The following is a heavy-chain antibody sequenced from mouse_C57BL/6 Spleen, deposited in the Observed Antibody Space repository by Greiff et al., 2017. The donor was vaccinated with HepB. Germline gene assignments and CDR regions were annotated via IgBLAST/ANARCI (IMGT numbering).Heavy chain of an antibody. V-gene: IGHV1-80*01. CDR1: GYAFSSYW. CDR3: ARQASNFLRYFDV. Sequence: VQLHQSGAELVKPGASVKISCKASGYAFSSYWMNWVKQRPGKGLEWIGQIYPGDGDTNYNGKFKGKATLTADKSSSTAYMQLSSLTSEDSAVYFCARQASNFLRYFDVWGTGTTVTVSS. D-gene: IGHD2-5*01. J-gene: IGHJ1*03. CDR2: IYPGDGDT.